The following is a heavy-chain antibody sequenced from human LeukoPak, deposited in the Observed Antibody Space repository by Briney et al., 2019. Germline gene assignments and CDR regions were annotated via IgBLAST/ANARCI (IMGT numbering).Heavy chain of an antibody. D-gene: IGHD5-24*01. CDR1: GFTFSSYG. Sequence: GGSLRLSCAASGFTFSSYGMPWVRQAPGKGLEGGAVISYDGSNKYYADSVKGRFTISRDNSKNTLYLQMNSLRAEDTAVYYCAKDISRWLQSCFDYWGQGTLVTVSS. J-gene: IGHJ4*02. CDR2: ISYDGSNK. V-gene: IGHV3-30*18. CDR3: AKDISRWLQSCFDY.